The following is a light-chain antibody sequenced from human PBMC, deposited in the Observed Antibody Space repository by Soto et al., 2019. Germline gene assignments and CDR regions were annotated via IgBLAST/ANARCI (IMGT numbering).Light chain of an antibody. CDR1: QSVSSSY. V-gene: IGKV3-20*01. CDR2: GAS. Sequence: EIVLAQSPGTLSFSPGERATLSCRASQSVSSSYLAWYQQKPGQAPRLLIYGASSRATGIPDRFSGSGSGTDFTLTISRLEPEDFAVYYCQQYGSSRWTFGQGTKVDI. J-gene: IGKJ1*01. CDR3: QQYGSSRWT.